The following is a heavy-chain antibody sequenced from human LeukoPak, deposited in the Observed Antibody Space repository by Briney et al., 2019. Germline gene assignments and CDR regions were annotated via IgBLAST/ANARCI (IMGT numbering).Heavy chain of an antibody. CDR3: AGGVEYYQGSGRVEIAYY. J-gene: IGHJ4*02. CDR1: GFTVSSNY. V-gene: IGHV3-53*01. D-gene: IGHD3-10*01. Sequence: PGGSLRLSCAASGFTVSSNYMSWVRQAPGKGLEWVSVIYSGGSTCYADSVKGRFTISRDNSKNTLYLQMNSLRAEDTAVYYCAGGVEYYQGSGRVEIAYYWGQGTLVTGSS. CDR2: IYSGGST.